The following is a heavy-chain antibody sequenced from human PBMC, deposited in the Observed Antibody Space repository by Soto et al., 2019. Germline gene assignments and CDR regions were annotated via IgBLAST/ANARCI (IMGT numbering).Heavy chain of an antibody. V-gene: IGHV3-30-3*01. CDR2: ISYDGSNK. CDR3: ARDGRDGSKDYYGMDV. J-gene: IGHJ6*02. Sequence: PGGSLRLSCAASGFTFSSYAMHWVRQAPGKGLEWVAVISYDGSNKYYADSVKGRFTISRDNSKNTLYLQMNSLRAEDTAVYYCARDGRDGSKDYYGMDVWGQGTTVTVSS. D-gene: IGHD2-15*01. CDR1: GFTFSSYA.